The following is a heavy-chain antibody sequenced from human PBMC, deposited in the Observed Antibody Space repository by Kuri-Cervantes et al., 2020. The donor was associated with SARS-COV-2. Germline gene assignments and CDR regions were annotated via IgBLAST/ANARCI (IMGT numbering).Heavy chain of an antibody. Sequence: ASVKVSCKASGYTFTGYYMHWVQQAPGQGLEWMGWINPNSGGTNYAQKFQGRVTMTRDTSISTAYMELSRLRSDDTAVYYCARGSITIFGVVTSFDYWGQGTLVTVSS. CDR3: ARGSITIFGVVTSFDY. CDR2: INPNSGGT. J-gene: IGHJ4*02. V-gene: IGHV1-2*02. CDR1: GYTFTGYY. D-gene: IGHD3-3*01.